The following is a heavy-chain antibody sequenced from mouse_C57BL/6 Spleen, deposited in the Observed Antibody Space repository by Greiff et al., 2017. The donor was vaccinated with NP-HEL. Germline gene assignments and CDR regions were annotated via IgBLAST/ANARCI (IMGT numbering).Heavy chain of an antibody. V-gene: IGHV14-1*01. Sequence: VHVKQSGAELVRPGASVKLSCTASGFNIKDYYMHWVKQRPEQGLEWIGRIDPEDGDTEYAPKFQGKATMTADTSSNTAYLQLSSLTSEDTAVYYWTTRVYVSSYGWFAYWGQGTLVTVSA. CDR2: IDPEDGDT. CDR1: GFNIKDYY. J-gene: IGHJ3*01. CDR3: TTRVYVSSYGWFAY. D-gene: IGHD1-1*01.